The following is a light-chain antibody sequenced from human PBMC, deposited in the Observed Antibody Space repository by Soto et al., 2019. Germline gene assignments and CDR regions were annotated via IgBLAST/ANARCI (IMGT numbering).Light chain of an antibody. V-gene: IGLV2-14*01. J-gene: IGLJ2*01. Sequence: QSVLTQPASVSGSPGQSITISCTGTSSDVGGYNYVSWYQQHPGKAPKLMIYEVSNRPSGVSNRFSASKSGNTASLTISGLQAEDEADYYCSSYGGSKNVLFGGGTKLTVL. CDR1: SSDVGGYNY. CDR2: EVS. CDR3: SSYGGSKNVL.